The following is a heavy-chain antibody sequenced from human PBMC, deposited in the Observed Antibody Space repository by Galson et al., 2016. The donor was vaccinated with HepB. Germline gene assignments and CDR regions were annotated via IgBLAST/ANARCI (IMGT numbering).Heavy chain of an antibody. J-gene: IGHJ5*02. CDR3: VRDSQINWFYL. V-gene: IGHV4-39*02. CDR1: GDSISGSAYY. Sequence: ETLSLTCSVSGDSISGSAYYWGWIRQPPGKGLEWIGTISYTGGTSYNPSLTSRVAISVDTTKNQVSLELTSVTAADTAVYFCVRDSQINWFYLWGQGTRVTVSS. CDR2: ISYTGGT.